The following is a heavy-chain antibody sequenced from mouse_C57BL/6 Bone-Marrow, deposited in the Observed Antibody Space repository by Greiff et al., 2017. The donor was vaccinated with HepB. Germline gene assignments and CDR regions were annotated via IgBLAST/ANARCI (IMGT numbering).Heavy chain of an antibody. V-gene: IGHV1-66*01. J-gene: IGHJ2*01. CDR2: IYPGSGNT. D-gene: IGHD2-5*01. CDR3: ARKGSNYRYFDY. Sequence: QVHVKQSGPELVKPGASVKISCKASGYSFTSYYIHWVKQRPGQGLEWIGWIYPGSGNTKYNEKFKGKATLTADTSSSTAYMQLSSLTSEDSAVYYCARKGSNYRYFDYWGQGTTLTVSS. CDR1: GYSFTSYY.